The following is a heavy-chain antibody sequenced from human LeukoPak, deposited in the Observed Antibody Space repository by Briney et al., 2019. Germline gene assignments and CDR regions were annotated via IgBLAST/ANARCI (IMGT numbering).Heavy chain of an antibody. Sequence: PLQTLSLTCTVSGGSISSGDYYWSWIRQPPGKXXXXIGYIYYSGSTYYNPSLKSRVTISVDTSKNQFSLKLSSVTAADTAVYYCARGGGNWNYPPGYWGQGTLVTVSS. V-gene: IGHV4-30-4*01. CDR2: IYYSGST. CDR1: GGSISSGDYY. J-gene: IGHJ4*02. CDR3: ARGGGNWNYPPGY. D-gene: IGHD1-7*01.